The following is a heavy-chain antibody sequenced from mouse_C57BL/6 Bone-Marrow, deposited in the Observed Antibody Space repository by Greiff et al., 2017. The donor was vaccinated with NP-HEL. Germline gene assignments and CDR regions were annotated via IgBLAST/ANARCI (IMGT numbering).Heavy chain of an antibody. Sequence: QVQLQQSGPGLVQPSQSLSITCTVSGFSLTSYGVHWVRQSPGKGLEWLGVIWSGGSTDYNAAFISRLSISKDNSKSQVFFKMNSLQADDTAIYYCARLYDGYYWFAYWGQGTLVTVSA. CDR3: ARLYDGYYWFAY. D-gene: IGHD2-3*01. J-gene: IGHJ3*01. CDR1: GFSLTSYG. CDR2: IWSGGST. V-gene: IGHV2-2*01.